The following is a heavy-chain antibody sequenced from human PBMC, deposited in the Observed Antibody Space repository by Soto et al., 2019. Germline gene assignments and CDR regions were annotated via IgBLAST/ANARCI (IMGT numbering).Heavy chain of an antibody. Sequence: ASVKVSCKASGFTLTNYVLHWVRQAPGQRREWMGWSNGGNGDTKYSQKFQGRVTITRDTSASTAYMELSSLRSEDTAVYYCARVGYQSYYGMDVWGQGXTVTVSS. J-gene: IGHJ6*02. CDR1: GFTLTNYV. D-gene: IGHD2-2*01. CDR2: SNGGNGDT. V-gene: IGHV1-3*01. CDR3: ARVGYQSYYGMDV.